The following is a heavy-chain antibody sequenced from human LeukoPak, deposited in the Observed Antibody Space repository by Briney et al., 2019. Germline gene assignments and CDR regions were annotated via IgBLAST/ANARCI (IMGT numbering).Heavy chain of an antibody. V-gene: IGHV4-59*12. Sequence: SETLSLTCTVSGGSIRSYYWSWIRQPPGKGLEWIGYIYYSGSTNYNPSLKSRVTISVDTSKNQFSLKLSSVTAADTAVYYCARVYRGYSGYVGGFDYWGQGTLVTVSS. CDR2: IYYSGST. J-gene: IGHJ4*02. CDR3: ARVYRGYSGYVGGFDY. CDR1: GGSIRSYY. D-gene: IGHD5-12*01.